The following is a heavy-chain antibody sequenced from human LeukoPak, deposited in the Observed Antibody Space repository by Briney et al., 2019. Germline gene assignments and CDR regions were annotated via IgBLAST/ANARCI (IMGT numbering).Heavy chain of an antibody. CDR3: ARGRWSYYDSSGNRADYFDY. J-gene: IGHJ4*02. Sequence: ETLSLTCAVSGDSITSSHWWSWVRQSPGKGLEWVSYISSSGSTIYYADSVKGRFTISRDNAKNSLYLQMNSLGAEDTAVYYCARGRWSYYDSSGNRADYFDYWGQGTLVTVSS. V-gene: IGHV3-48*01. D-gene: IGHD3-22*01. CDR2: ISSSGSTI. CDR1: GDSITSSHW.